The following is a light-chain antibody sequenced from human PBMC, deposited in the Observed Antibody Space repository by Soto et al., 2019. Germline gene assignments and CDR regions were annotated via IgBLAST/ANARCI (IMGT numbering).Light chain of an antibody. CDR2: DAS. CDR3: QQRKNWPQLT. J-gene: IGKJ4*01. Sequence: EVVLTQSPATLSLSPGKRATLSCRASQSVDIYLAWYQQKPGQAPRLLIYDASNRATGIPARFSGSGSGTDFTLTISSLEPEDFAVYYCQQRKNWPQLTFGGGTRVEIK. CDR1: QSVDIY. V-gene: IGKV3-11*01.